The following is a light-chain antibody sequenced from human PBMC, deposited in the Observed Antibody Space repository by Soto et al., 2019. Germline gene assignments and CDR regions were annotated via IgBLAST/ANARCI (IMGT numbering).Light chain of an antibody. CDR1: QSISSN. CDR2: GAS. CDR3: QQYNNWPPPIT. J-gene: IGKJ5*01. Sequence: EIVMTQSPPILSVSPGERATLSCRASQSISSNLAWYQQKPGQAPRLLFYGASTRATDVPARFSGSGSGTEFTLTISRLQSEDYAVYYCQQYNNWPPPITFGQGTRLEIK. V-gene: IGKV3-15*01.